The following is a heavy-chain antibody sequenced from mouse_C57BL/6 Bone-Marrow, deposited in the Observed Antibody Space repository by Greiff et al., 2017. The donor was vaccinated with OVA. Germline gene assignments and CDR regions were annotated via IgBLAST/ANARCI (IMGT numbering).Heavy chain of an antibody. D-gene: IGHD3-3*01. Sequence: EVQLQQSGGDLVKPGGSLKLSCAASGFTFSSYGMSWVRQTPDKRLEWVATIRSGGSYTYYPDSVKGRFTISRDNAKNTLYLQMSSLKSEDTAMYYCARLGAMDYWGQGTSVTVSS. CDR3: ARLGAMDY. CDR1: GFTFSSYG. J-gene: IGHJ4*01. CDR2: IRSGGSYT. V-gene: IGHV5-6*01.